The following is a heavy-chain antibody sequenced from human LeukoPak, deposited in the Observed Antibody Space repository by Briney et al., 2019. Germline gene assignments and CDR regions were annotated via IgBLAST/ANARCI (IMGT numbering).Heavy chain of an antibody. J-gene: IGHJ4*02. CDR3: ERAVLGSSFDY. CDR2: IYYSGST. V-gene: IGHV4-59*01. CDR1: GGSISSYY. D-gene: IGHD6-13*01. Sequence: SETLSLTCTVSGGSISSYYWSWIRQPPGKGLEWIGYIYYSGSTNYNPSLKSRVTISVDTSKNQFSLKLSSVTAADTAVYYCERAVLGSSFDYWGQGTLVTVSS.